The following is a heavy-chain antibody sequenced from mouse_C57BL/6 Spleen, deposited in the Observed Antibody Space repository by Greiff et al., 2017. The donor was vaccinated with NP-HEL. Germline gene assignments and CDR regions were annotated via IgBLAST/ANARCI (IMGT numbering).Heavy chain of an antibody. J-gene: IGHJ2*01. V-gene: IGHV14-3*01. CDR3: ARWDDYDEYYFDY. CDR2: IDPANGNT. Sequence: EVQLQQSVAELVRPGASVKLSCTASGFNIKNTYMHWVKQRPEQGLEWIGRIDPANGNTKYAPKFQGKATITADTSSHTDYLQLSSLTSEDTAIYYGARWDDYDEYYFDYWGQGTTLTVSS. D-gene: IGHD2-4*01. CDR1: GFNIKNTY.